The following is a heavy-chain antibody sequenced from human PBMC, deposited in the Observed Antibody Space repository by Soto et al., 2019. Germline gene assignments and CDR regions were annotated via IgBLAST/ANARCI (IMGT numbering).Heavy chain of an antibody. J-gene: IGHJ5*01. V-gene: IGHV4-30-4*01. Sequence: SETLSLTCSVSGDSISTVDYFWAWVRQPPGQALEYIGYIYKIATTYYNPSLESRVAISLDTSKSQFSLNVTSLTAADTAVYFCARGRYCLTGRCFQKWFDSWGQGTLVTVSS. D-gene: IGHD2-15*01. CDR2: IYKIATT. CDR1: GDSISTVDYF. CDR3: ARGRYCLTGRCFQKWFDS.